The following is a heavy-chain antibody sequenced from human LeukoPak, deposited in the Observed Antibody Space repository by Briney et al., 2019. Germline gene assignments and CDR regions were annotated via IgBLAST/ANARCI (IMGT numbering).Heavy chain of an antibody. CDR1: GGTFSSYS. D-gene: IGHD5-18*01. Sequence: SVKVSCKASGGTFSSYSISWVRQAPGQGLEWMGGIIPIFGTANYAQKFQGRVTITADESTSTAYMELSSLRSEDTAVYYCARGGGYSYGFQIDYWGQGTLVTVSS. V-gene: IGHV1-69*13. J-gene: IGHJ4*02. CDR2: IIPIFGTA. CDR3: ARGGGYSYGFQIDY.